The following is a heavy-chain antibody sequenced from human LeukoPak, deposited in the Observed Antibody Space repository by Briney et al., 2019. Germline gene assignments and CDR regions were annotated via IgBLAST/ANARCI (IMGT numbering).Heavy chain of an antibody. CDR2: IYHSGST. D-gene: IGHD3/OR15-3a*01. CDR3: ARAEGLDAFDI. Sequence: SETLXLTCTVSGGSISSGGYYWSWIRQPPGXGLEWIGYIYHSGSTYYNPSLKSRVTISVDRSKSQFSLKLSSVTAADTAVYYCARAEGLDAFDIWGQGAMVTVSS. V-gene: IGHV4-30-2*01. CDR1: GGSISSGGYY. J-gene: IGHJ3*02.